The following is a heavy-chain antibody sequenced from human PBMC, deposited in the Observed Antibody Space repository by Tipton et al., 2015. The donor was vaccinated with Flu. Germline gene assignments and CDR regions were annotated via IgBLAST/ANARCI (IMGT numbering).Heavy chain of an antibody. Sequence: TLSLTCAVYGGSFSGYNWSWIRQPPGRGLEWIGEINHSGNTNYNPSLKSRVTVSVDTSKNQFSLILSAVTAADTAVYYCARGRRPRRPVLAAPGYFDYWGQGTLVTVSS. CDR2: INHSGNT. V-gene: IGHV4-34*01. CDR1: GGSFSGYN. CDR3: ARGRRPRRPVLAAPGYFDY. J-gene: IGHJ4*02. D-gene: IGHD2-8*01.